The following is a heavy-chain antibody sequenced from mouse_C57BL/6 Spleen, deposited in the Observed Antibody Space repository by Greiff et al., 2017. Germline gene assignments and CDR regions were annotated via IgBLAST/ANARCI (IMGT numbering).Heavy chain of an antibody. D-gene: IGHD3-2*02. CDR3: ARSQANRYFDY. CDR2: IDPSDSYT. V-gene: IGHV1-50*01. J-gene: IGHJ2*01. CDR1: GYTFTSYW. Sequence: VQLQQPGAELVKPGASVTLSCKASGYTFTSYWMQRVKQRPGQGLEWIGEIDPSDSYTNYNQKFKGKATLTVDTSSSTAYMQLSSLTSEDSAVYYCARSQANRYFDYWGQGTTLTVSS.